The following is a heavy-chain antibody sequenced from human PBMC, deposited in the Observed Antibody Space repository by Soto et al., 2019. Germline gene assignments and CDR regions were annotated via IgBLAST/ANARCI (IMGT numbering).Heavy chain of an antibody. V-gene: IGHV3-23*01. CDR2: IVGGDGTI. CDR1: GFTFTNFA. J-gene: IGHJ6*02. CDR3: TRGRYCDTSRCFLPNYSFAMGL. D-gene: IGHD2-2*01. Sequence: GGSRRLSCAASGFTFTNFAMTWVRQAPGKGLEGVSYIVGGDGTILYADPAKGRFAISRDNSKNTLYLQANTRRAEATACYYCTRGRYCDTSRCFLPNYSFAMGLWGRGTTVHVSS.